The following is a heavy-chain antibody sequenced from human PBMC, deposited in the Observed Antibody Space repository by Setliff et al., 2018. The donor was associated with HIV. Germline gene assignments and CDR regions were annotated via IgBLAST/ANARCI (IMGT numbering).Heavy chain of an antibody. Sequence: SETLSLTCTVSGDSIGYYYWSWTRQPAGRGLEWMGRIHTSGSTNYNPSLTSRVTLSVDTSKNQFFLKLTSLSAADTAVYYCARDRIEVVVDGPHDVLDVWGRGTTVTVSS. V-gene: IGHV4-4*07. CDR3: ARDRIEVVVDGPHDVLDV. D-gene: IGHD2-15*01. CDR2: IHTSGST. CDR1: GDSIGYYY. J-gene: IGHJ6*02.